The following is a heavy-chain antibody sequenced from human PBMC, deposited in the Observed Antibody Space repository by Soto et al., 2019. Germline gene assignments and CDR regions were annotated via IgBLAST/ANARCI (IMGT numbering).Heavy chain of an antibody. D-gene: IGHD3-22*01. J-gene: IGHJ6*02. CDR2: IYHSGST. Sequence: QVQLQESGPGLVKPSGTLSLTCAVSGGSISSSNWWSWVRQPPGKGLEWIGEIYHSGSTNYNPSLKRQVTLSVDKSKNQFSLKLSSATAAVTAVYYCARSPDSSGYYPRWYYYGMDVWGQGTTVTVSS. V-gene: IGHV4-4*02. CDR1: GGSISSSNW. CDR3: ARSPDSSGYYPRWYYYGMDV.